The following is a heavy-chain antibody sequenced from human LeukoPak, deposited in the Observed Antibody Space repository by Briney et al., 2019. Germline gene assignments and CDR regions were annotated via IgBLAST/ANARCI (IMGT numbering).Heavy chain of an antibody. J-gene: IGHJ4*02. V-gene: IGHV3-7*01. Sequence: GGSLRLSCAVSGFTFSSDWMSWVRQAPGKGLEWVANIKEDGSEKHYVDSVRGRFTISRDNAKNSLYLQMSSLRDEDTAVYYCAREGRFGWELRPFDYWGQGTLVTVSS. CDR3: AREGRFGWELRPFDY. CDR1: GFTFSSDW. CDR2: IKEDGSEK. D-gene: IGHD1-26*01.